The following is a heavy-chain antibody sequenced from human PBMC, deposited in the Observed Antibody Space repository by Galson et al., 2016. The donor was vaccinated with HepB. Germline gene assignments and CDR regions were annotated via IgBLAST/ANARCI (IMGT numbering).Heavy chain of an antibody. J-gene: IGHJ4*02. D-gene: IGHD3-9*01. V-gene: IGHV3-15*01. CDR1: GFTFRNAW. CDR3: AADVDSKSVPFDC. CDR2: IKAILDGGAA. Sequence: SLRLSCAASGFTFRNAWMNWVRQAPGKGLQWVGRIKAILDGGAADYAAPVKGRFVIARSESKNTVYLHINRLTTEDTAMYFCAADVDSKSVPFDCWGQGTLVAVSS.